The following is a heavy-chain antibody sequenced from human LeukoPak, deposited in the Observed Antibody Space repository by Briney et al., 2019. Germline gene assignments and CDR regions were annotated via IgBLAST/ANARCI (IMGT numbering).Heavy chain of an antibody. CDR3: ARRTVTYYYDSSGSLDAFDI. Sequence: PGRSLRLSCAASGFTFSNFGMHWVRQAPGKGLEWVAVISYDGSSKYYADSVKGRFTISRDNSKNTLYLQMNSLRAEDTAVYYCARRTVTYYYDSSGSLDAFDIWGQGTMVTVSS. J-gene: IGHJ3*02. CDR2: ISYDGSSK. V-gene: IGHV3-30*03. CDR1: GFTFSNFG. D-gene: IGHD3-22*01.